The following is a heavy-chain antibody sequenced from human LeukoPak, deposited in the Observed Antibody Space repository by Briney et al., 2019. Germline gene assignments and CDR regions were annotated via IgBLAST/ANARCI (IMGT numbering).Heavy chain of an antibody. V-gene: IGHV1-46*01. CDR2: INPSGGST. CDR1: GYAFTSYY. J-gene: IGHJ6*02. D-gene: IGHD3-10*01. Sequence: ASVKVSCKASGYAFTSYYMHWVRRAPGQGLEWMGIINPSGGSTSYAQKFQGRVTMTRDTSTSTVYMELSSLRSEDTAVYYCASRFGGYGLYGMDVWGQGTTVTVSS. CDR3: ASRFGGYGLYGMDV.